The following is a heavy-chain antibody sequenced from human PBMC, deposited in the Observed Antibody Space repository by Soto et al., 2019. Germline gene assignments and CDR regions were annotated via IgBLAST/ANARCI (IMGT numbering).Heavy chain of an antibody. D-gene: IGHD2-21*02. CDR3: ARGDLTKWFDS. Sequence: QVQLVQSGAEVKKPGASVKVSCKASGYTFTSFGISWVRQAPGQGLEWMGWISTFNGITYYAPTLQGRVTLTTDTSTSTAYMELRSLTSDDTALYYCARGDLTKWFDSWGQGTLVTVSS. CDR1: GYTFTSFG. CDR2: ISTFNGIT. V-gene: IGHV1-18*01. J-gene: IGHJ5*01.